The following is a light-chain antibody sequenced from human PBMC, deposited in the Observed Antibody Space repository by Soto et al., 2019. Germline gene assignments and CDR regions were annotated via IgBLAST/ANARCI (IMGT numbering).Light chain of an antibody. J-gene: IGKJ1*01. CDR3: QQYGTTPWT. V-gene: IGKV3-20*01. Sequence: EIVLTQSPGTLSLSPGERVTLSCRASQSVSSSYLAWYQHKPGQAPRLLISGTSSRATGIPDRFSGSGAGTDFTLTISRLEPEDFAVYYCQQYGTTPWTFGQGTKVDIK. CDR2: GTS. CDR1: QSVSSSY.